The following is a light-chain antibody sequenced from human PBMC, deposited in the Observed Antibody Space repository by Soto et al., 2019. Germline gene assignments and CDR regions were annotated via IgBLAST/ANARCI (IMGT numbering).Light chain of an antibody. CDR2: AVS. CDR1: SSDIGSYNH. J-gene: IGLJ1*01. CDR3: ISYTDRQSYL. V-gene: IGLV2-14*03. Sequence: QSVRTQPAAVSGSPGQSIRISCSGASSDIGSYNHVAWYQQFPGKSPKLMIYAVSDRPSGVSDRFSGSKSGITASLTISGFQTEDEADYYCISYTDRQSYLFGTGTKVTVL.